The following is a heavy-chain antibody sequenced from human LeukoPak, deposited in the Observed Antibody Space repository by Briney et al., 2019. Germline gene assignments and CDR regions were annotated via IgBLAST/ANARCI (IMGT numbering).Heavy chain of an antibody. CDR3: ARSEWLVRDDAFDI. CDR1: GASISSYF. Sequence: SETLSLTCTVSGASISSYFWHWIRHPAGKGLEWIGRVSSSGTTNYNPSLRSRVTISVDTSKNQFSLKLSSVTAADTAVYYCARSEWLVRDDAFDIWGQGTMVTVSS. CDR2: VSSSGTT. D-gene: IGHD6-19*01. J-gene: IGHJ3*02. V-gene: IGHV4-4*07.